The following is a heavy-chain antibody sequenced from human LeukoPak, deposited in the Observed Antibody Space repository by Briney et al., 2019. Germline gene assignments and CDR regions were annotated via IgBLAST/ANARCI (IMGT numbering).Heavy chain of an antibody. CDR2: IYPGDSDT. D-gene: IGHD3-22*01. Sequence: PGESLKIPCKGSGYSFTSYWIGWVRQMPGKGLEWMGIIYPGDSDTRYSPSFQGQVTISVDKSISTAYLQWSSLKASDTAMYYCARLNYYDSSGYLGAFDIWGQGTMVTVSS. CDR3: ARLNYYDSSGYLGAFDI. J-gene: IGHJ3*02. CDR1: GYSFTSYW. V-gene: IGHV5-51*01.